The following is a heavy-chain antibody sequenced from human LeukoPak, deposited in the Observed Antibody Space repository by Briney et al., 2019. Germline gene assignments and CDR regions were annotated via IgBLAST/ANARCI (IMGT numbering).Heavy chain of an antibody. Sequence: QPGGSLRLSCAASGLTFSSHWMHWVRQAPGEGLVWVSRIKSDGSDTSYADSVKGRFTISRDNAKNTPYLQMNSLRAEDTAVYYCARGLWTGVEYWGQGALVTVSS. J-gene: IGHJ4*02. CDR2: IKSDGSDT. CDR1: GLTFSSHW. V-gene: IGHV3-74*01. CDR3: ARGLWTGVEY. D-gene: IGHD2-21*01.